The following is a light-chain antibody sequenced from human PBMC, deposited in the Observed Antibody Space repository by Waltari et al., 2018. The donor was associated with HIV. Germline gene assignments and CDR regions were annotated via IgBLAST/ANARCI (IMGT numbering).Light chain of an antibody. CDR3: AVWDDSLNGLV. CDR1: TSHVESNY. CDR2: MNH. J-gene: IGLJ2*01. Sequence: QSVLTQPPSASGTPGQRVTISCFGGTSHVESNYVYWYQQVPGTTPTLLIYMNHERPSGCPDRFSGSKSGTSASLAVSGLRSEDEAAYYCAVWDDSLNGLVFGGGTKLTVL. V-gene: IGLV1-47*01.